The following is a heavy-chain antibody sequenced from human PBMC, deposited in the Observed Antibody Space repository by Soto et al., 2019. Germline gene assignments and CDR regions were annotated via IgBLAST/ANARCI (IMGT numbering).Heavy chain of an antibody. D-gene: IGHD3-3*01. CDR1: GGTFSSYA. CDR3: ARGGRFHHYDFWSGYYANY. V-gene: IGHV1-69*13. Sequence: SVKVSCKASGGTFSSYAISWVRQAPGQGLEWMGGIIPIFGTANYAQKFQGRVTITADESTSTAYMELSSLRSEDTAVYYCARGGRFHHYDFWSGYYANYWGQGTLVTVSS. CDR2: IIPIFGTA. J-gene: IGHJ4*02.